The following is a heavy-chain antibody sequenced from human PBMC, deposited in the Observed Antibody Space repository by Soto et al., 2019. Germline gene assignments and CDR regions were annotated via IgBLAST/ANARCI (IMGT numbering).Heavy chain of an antibody. CDR1: GYTFTDYY. CDR3: AKSLTTVTTLVDY. CDR2: INPNSGGT. J-gene: IGHJ4*02. Sequence: ASVKFCKASGYTFTDYYMHWVRQAPGQGLEWMGWINPNSGGTYHAQKFQGRVTMARDTSISTAYMELSRLGSDDTAVYYCAKSLTTVTTLVDYWGQGTLVTVSS. V-gene: IGHV1-2*02. D-gene: IGHD4-17*01.